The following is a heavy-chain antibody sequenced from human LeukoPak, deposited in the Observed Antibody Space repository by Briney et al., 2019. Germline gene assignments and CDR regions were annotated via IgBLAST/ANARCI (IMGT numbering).Heavy chain of an antibody. CDR2: ISGSGGST. Sequence: GGTLRLSCAASGFTFSSYGMSWVRQAPGKGLEWVSAISGSGGSTYYADSVKGRFTISRDNSKNTLYLQMNSLRAEDTAVYYCAKDPAPLLWFGELFPHWGQGTLVTVSS. CDR3: AKDPAPLLWFGELFPH. J-gene: IGHJ4*02. CDR1: GFTFSSYG. V-gene: IGHV3-23*01. D-gene: IGHD3-10*01.